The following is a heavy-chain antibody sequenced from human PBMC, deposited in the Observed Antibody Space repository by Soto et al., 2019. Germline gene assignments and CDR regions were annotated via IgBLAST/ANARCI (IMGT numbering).Heavy chain of an antibody. V-gene: IGHV4-31*03. CDR1: GGSISTVGHY. CDR2: IYHTGST. CDR3: ARATGTLRSRNCDY. D-gene: IGHD1-1*01. Sequence: SETLSLTCSVSGGSISTVGHYWTWIRQPPGKGLEWVGSIYHTGSTYYSKSLRSRLTMSVDTSKSQFSLRLSSVTAADTAVYYCARATGTLRSRNCDYWGQGSLVTVSS. J-gene: IGHJ4*02.